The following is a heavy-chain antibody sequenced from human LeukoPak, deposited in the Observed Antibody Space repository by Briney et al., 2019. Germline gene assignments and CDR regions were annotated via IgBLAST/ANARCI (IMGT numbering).Heavy chain of an antibody. V-gene: IGHV3-7*01. CDR1: GFTFSSYW. D-gene: IGHD1-20*01. CDR2: IKQDGSQK. CDR3: LRDLNWSLDQ. J-gene: IGHJ4*02. Sequence: GGSLRLSCAASGFTFSSYWMSWVRQAPGKGLDWVANIKQDGSQKYYVDSVKGRFTISRDNAKNTLYLQMNSLRAEDTAVYYCLRDLNWSLDQWGQGTLVTVSS.